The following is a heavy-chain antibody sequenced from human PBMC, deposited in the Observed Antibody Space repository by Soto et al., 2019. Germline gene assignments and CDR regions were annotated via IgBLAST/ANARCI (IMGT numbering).Heavy chain of an antibody. CDR2: IYSGGST. CDR3: ARDQDYYDSGRDV. J-gene: IGHJ6*02. D-gene: IGHD3-22*01. CDR1: GFTVSSNY. V-gene: IGHV3-66*01. Sequence: EVQLVESGGGLVQPGGSLRLSCAASGFTVSSNYMSWVRQAPGKGLEWVSVIYSGGSTYYADSVKGRFTISRDNSKTTLYLQMNSLRAEDTAVYYCARDQDYYDSGRDVWGQGTTVTVSS.